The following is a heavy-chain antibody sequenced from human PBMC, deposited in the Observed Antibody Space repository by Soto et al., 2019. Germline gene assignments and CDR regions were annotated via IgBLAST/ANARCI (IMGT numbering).Heavy chain of an antibody. Sequence: SETLSLTCAVYGGSFSGYYWSWIRQPAGKGLEWIGEINHSGSTNYNPSLKSRVTISVDTSKNQFSLKLSSVTAADTAVYYCDTTKPWDYDFWSGYSKAHFDYWGQGTLVTVS. CDR1: GGSFSGYY. CDR3: DTTKPWDYDFWSGYSKAHFDY. J-gene: IGHJ4*02. D-gene: IGHD3-3*01. CDR2: INHSGST. V-gene: IGHV4-34*01.